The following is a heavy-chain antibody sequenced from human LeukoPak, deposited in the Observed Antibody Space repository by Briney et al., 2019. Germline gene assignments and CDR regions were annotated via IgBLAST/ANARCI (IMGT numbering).Heavy chain of an antibody. V-gene: IGHV5-51*01. CDR1: GYSFPTYW. Sequence: GESLQISCKASGYSFPTYWIGWVRQMPGKGLEWMGIIYPGDSDTRYSPSFQGQVTISADNSIGTANLQWSSLKASDTAMYYCSRQDTVMALDYWGQGTLVTVSS. D-gene: IGHD4-11*01. CDR3: SRQDTVMALDY. J-gene: IGHJ4*02. CDR2: IYPGDSDT.